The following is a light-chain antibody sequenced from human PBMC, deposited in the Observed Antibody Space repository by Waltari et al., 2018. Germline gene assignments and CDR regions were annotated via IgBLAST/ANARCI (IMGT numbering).Light chain of an antibody. CDR3: QQYYAFPRT. J-gene: IGKJ1*01. CDR2: ALS. CDR1: QDIRTY. Sequence: AIRVTQSPSSLSASTGDRVTITCRASQDIRTYLGWYQQKPGKAPKLLAYALSSLQSGVPSRFSGSGSGTDFALHIQNLQSEDFATYYCQQYYAFPRTFGQGTRVEV. V-gene: IGKV1-8*01.